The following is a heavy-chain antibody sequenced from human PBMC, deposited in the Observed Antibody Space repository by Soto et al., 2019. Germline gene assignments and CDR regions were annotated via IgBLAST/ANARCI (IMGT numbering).Heavy chain of an antibody. CDR1: GFSLSTSGVG. CDR3: AHSLIPNWGSRGAFDY. J-gene: IGHJ4*02. CDR2: IYWDDDK. D-gene: IGHD7-27*01. V-gene: IGHV2-5*02. Sequence: QITLKESGPTLVKPTQTLTLTCTFSGFSLSTSGVGVGWIRQPPGKALEWLALIYWDDDKRYSPSLNRRLTITKNTSKSQLVLTLTPMDPVDPATYSCAHSLIPNWGSRGAFDYWGQGTLVTVSS.